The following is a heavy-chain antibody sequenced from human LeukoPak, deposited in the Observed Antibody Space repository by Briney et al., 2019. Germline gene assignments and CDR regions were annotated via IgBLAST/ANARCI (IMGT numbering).Heavy chain of an antibody. CDR1: GFSFSDYW. V-gene: IGHV3-7*01. Sequence: GGSLRLSCAASGFSFSDYWMSWVRQAPGKGLEWVASMNQDGSGEYYVDSVKGRFTISRGNAKNSLYLQMNSLRAEDTALYYCARDHLIASAGNDYWGQGTLVTVSS. CDR2: MNQDGSGE. J-gene: IGHJ4*02. D-gene: IGHD6-13*01. CDR3: ARDHLIASAGNDY.